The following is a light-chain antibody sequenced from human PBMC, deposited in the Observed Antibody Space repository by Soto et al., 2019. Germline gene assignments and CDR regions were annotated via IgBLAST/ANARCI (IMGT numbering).Light chain of an antibody. J-gene: IGKJ5*01. CDR2: GTS. CDR1: HSVSRTY. CDR3: QQFDDSVT. V-gene: IGKV3-20*01. Sequence: EIVLTQSAGTPSLSPGERATLSCRASHSVSRTYLAWYQQKPGQAPRLLIYGTSDRATGTPDRFSGSGSGTDFTLTISRLEPEDSAVYYCQQFDDSVTFGQGTRLEI.